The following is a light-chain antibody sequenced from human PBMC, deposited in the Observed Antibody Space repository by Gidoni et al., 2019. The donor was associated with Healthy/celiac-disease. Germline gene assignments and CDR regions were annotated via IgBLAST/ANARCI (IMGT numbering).Light chain of an antibody. CDR1: QSGSSN. CDR2: GAS. V-gene: IGKV3-15*01. CDR3: QQYNNWPPLT. Sequence: EIVMTHSPATLSVSPGERATLSCRPSQSGSSNLDWYQQKPGQAPRLLIYGASTRATGIPARVSGSGSGTEFTLTISSLQSEDFAVYFCQQYNNWPPLTFGGGTKVEIK. J-gene: IGKJ4*01.